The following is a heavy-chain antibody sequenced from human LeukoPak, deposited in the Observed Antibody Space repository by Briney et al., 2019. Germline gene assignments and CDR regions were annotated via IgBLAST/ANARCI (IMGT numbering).Heavy chain of an antibody. Sequence: SETLSLTCTVSGGSISSSSYYWGWIRQPPGKGLEWIGSIYYSGSTYYNPSLKSRVTISVDTSKNQFSLNLSSVTAADTAVYYCARSSARGDGYNFGYWGQGNLVTVSS. J-gene: IGHJ4*02. CDR3: ARSSARGDGYNFGY. D-gene: IGHD5-24*01. V-gene: IGHV4-39*07. CDR2: IYYSGST. CDR1: GGSISSSSYY.